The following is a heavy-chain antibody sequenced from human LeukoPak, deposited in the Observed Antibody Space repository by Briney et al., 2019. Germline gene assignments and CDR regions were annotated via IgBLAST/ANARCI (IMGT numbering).Heavy chain of an antibody. CDR3: ARGGLWTGTTRPLYYFDY. CDR2: IYYSGST. CDR1: GGSISSSSYY. J-gene: IGHJ4*02. Sequence: SETLSLTCTVSGGSISSSSYYWGWIRQPPGKGLEWIGYIYYSGSTNYNPSLKSRVTISVDTSKNQFSLKLSSVTAADTAVYYCARGGLWTGTTRPLYYFDYWGQGTLVTVSS. V-gene: IGHV4-61*05. D-gene: IGHD1-1*01.